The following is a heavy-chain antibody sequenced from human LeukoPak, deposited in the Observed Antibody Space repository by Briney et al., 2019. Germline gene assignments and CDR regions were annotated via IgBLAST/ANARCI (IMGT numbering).Heavy chain of an antibody. D-gene: IGHD3-9*01. CDR1: GYTFTGYY. J-gene: IGHJ4*02. Sequence: ASVKVSCKASGYTFTGYYMHWVRQAPGRGLEWMGWINPNSGGTNYAQKFQGRVTMTRDTSISTAYMELSRLRSDDTAVYYCARAGRDFDWLLYYFDYWGQGTLVTVSS. CDR2: INPNSGGT. V-gene: IGHV1-2*02. CDR3: ARAGRDFDWLLYYFDY.